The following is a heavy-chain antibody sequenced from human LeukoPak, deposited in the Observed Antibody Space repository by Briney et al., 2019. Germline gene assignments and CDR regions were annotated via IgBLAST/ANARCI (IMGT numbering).Heavy chain of an antibody. J-gene: IGHJ4*02. D-gene: IGHD5-12*01. CDR1: GGSISSGDYY. CDR2: IYYSGST. V-gene: IGHV4-30-4*01. CDR3: ARYSGYDDGYDY. Sequence: KSSETLSLTCTVPGGSISSGDYYWRWIRQPPGKGLEWIGYIYYSGSTYYNPSLKSRFTISVDTSKNQFSLKLSSVTAADTAVYYCARYSGYDDGYDYWGQGTLVTVSS.